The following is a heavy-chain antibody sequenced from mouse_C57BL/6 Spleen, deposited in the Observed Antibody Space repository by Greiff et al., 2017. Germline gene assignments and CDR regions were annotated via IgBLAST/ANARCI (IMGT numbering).Heavy chain of an antibody. CDR2: IDPSDCSP. D-gene: IGHD1-1*01. J-gene: IGHJ4*01. CDR3: ASGAVEASFAMDY. V-gene: IGHV1-50*01. CDR1: GYTFTSYW. Sequence: VQLQQPGAELVKPGASVKLSCKASGYTFTSYWMQWVKQRPGQGLEWIGEIDPSDCSPNYHQKFKGKATLTVDTSSSTAYMQLSSLTSEDSAVYYCASGAVEASFAMDYWGQGTSVTVSS.